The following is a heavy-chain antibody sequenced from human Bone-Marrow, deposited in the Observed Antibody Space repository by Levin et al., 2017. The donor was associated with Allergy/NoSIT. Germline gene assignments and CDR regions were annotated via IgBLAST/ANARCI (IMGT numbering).Heavy chain of an antibody. CDR2: ISGSGGDT. V-gene: IGHV3-23*01. Sequence: GGSLRLSCAASGLTFSNYAMSWVRQAPGKGLEWVSVISGSGGDTYYADSVKGRVKSERENSKNTLYLQMNSLRAEDTAVYYCAKSQGWAFDFDSWGPGTLVTVSS. CDR1: GLTFSNYA. D-gene: IGHD1-26*01. CDR3: AKSQGWAFDFDS. J-gene: IGHJ4*02.